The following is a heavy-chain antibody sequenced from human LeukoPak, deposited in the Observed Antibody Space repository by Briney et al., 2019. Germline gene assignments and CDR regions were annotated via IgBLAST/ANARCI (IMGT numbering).Heavy chain of an antibody. J-gene: IGHJ4*02. CDR3: ARGVSWGYFDY. Sequence: SGGSLRLSCAASGLTFSSCAMSWVRQAPGKGLEWVSSITGSGGSTYYADSVRGRFTISRDNSKNTLYLQMNSLRAEDTAIYYCARGVSWGYFDYWGQGTLVTVSS. CDR2: ITGSGGST. D-gene: IGHD3-16*01. CDR1: GLTFSSCA. V-gene: IGHV3-23*01.